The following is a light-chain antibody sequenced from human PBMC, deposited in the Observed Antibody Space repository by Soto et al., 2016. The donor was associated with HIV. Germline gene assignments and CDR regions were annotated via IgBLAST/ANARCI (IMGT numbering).Light chain of an antibody. CDR2: LGS. Sequence: DVVMTQAPLSLSVTRGQSASISCKSSQSLVHTDGKAYLHWYLQKPGQPPQVLIYLGSNRASGVPDRFSGSGSGTDFTLKISRVEAEDVGVYYCMQALQTPYTFGQGTKLEIK. J-gene: IGKJ2*01. CDR3: MQALQTPYT. V-gene: IGKV2-28*01. CDR1: QSLVHTDGKAY.